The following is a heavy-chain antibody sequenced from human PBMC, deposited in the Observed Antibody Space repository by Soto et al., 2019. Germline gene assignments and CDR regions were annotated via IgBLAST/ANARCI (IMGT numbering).Heavy chain of an antibody. D-gene: IGHD3-3*01. Sequence: SETLSLTCTVSGGSISSYYWSCLRPHTGKELEWIGSIYYSGSTNYNPSLKSRVTISVDTSKNQFSLKLSSVTAADTAVYYCARERNSMQTYYDFWSGYYSHGMDVWGQGTTVTVSS. CDR1: GGSISSYY. CDR2: IYYSGST. CDR3: ARERNSMQTYYDFWSGYYSHGMDV. V-gene: IGHV4-59*01. J-gene: IGHJ6*02.